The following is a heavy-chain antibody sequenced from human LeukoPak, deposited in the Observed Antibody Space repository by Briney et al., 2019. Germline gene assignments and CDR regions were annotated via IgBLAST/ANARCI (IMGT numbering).Heavy chain of an antibody. V-gene: IGHV4-39*07. CDR2: IYYSGST. J-gene: IGHJ4*02. Sequence: SETLSLTCTVSGGSISSSSYYWGWIRQPPGKGLEWIGSIYYSGSTNYNPSLKSRVAISVDTSQNQFSLKLSSVTAADTAVYYCARGGSTTWRIGYYFDYWGQGALVTVSS. CDR3: ARGGSTTWRIGYYFDY. D-gene: IGHD6-13*01. CDR1: GGSISSSSYY.